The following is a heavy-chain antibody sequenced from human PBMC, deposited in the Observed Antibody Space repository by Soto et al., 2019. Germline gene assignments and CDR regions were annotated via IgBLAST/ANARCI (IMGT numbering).Heavy chain of an antibody. D-gene: IGHD3-16*02. CDR1: GGSFSGYY. CDR3: ARGKDYDYVWGSYRFAPVRNYFDY. CDR2: INHSGST. J-gene: IGHJ4*02. V-gene: IGHV4-34*01. Sequence: SETLSLTCAVYGGSFSGYYWSWIRQPPGKGLEWIGEINHSGSTNYNPSLKSRVTISVDTSKNQFSLKLSSVTAADTAVYYCARGKDYDYVWGSYRFAPVRNYFDYWGQGTRVTVS.